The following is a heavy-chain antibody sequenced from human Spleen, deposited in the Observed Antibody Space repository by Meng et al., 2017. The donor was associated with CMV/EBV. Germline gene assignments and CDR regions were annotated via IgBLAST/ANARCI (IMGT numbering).Heavy chain of an antibody. CDR1: GFTVSSNY. V-gene: IGHV3-53*01. CDR2: IYSGGRT. Sequence: SCAASGFTVSSNYMSWVRQAPGKGLEWVSVIYSGGRTFYADSVKGRFTISRDNSKNTVHLQMNSLRVEDTAVYYCARGGSSSGAFDLWGQGTMVTVSS. J-gene: IGHJ3*01. D-gene: IGHD6-6*01. CDR3: ARGGSSSGAFDL.